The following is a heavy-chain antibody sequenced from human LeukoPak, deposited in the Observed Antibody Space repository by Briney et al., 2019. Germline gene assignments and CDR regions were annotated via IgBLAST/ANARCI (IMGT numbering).Heavy chain of an antibody. Sequence: GGSLRLSCAASGFTFSKYWMLWVRHAPGKGLESVSRINTDGTVTTYADSVKGRFNVSRDNADNTMFLQMNSVRDEDTAVYYCATKQWLAPPPDSWGQGTPVTVSS. CDR2: INTDGTVT. CDR1: GFTFSKYW. CDR3: ATKQWLAPPPDS. J-gene: IGHJ4*02. D-gene: IGHD6-19*01. V-gene: IGHV3-74*01.